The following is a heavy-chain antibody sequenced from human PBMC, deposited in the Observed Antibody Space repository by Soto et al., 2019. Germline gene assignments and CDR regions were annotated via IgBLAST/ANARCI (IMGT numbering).Heavy chain of an antibody. CDR3: VRFASSGWYTGGY. CDR1: GYTFTNYD. Sequence: QILLVQSGAEVKKPGASVKVSCKASGYTFTNYDIGWVRQAPGQGLEWMGWISPYSGNTTYAQKFQGRVTMTTDTSTTTAYMERRSLRSDGTAVFYCVRFASSGWYTGGYWGQGTLVTVSS. J-gene: IGHJ4*02. V-gene: IGHV1-18*01. CDR2: ISPYSGNT. D-gene: IGHD6-19*01.